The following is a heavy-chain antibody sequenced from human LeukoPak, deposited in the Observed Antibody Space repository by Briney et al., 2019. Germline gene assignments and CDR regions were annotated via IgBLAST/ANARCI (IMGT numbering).Heavy chain of an antibody. CDR3: ARAPYYDFWSGENYYYYYMDV. V-gene: IGHV1-69*13. D-gene: IGHD3-3*01. CDR1: GYTFTSYA. J-gene: IGHJ6*03. Sequence: SVKVSCKASGYTFTSYAISWVRQAPGQGLEWMGGIIPIFGTANYAQKFQGRVTITADESTSTAYMELSSLRSEDTAVYYCARAPYYDFWSGENYYYYYMDVWGKGTTVTVSS. CDR2: IIPIFGTA.